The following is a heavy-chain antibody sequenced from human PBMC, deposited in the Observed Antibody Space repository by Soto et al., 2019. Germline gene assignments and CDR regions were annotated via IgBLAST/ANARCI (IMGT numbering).Heavy chain of an antibody. CDR2: ISYSGDST. CDR3: AKDGPVTSNIQGYFDY. J-gene: IGHJ4*02. V-gene: IGHV3-23*01. D-gene: IGHD5-18*01. Sequence: EVQLLESGGGLVQPGGSLRVSCAASGFTFSSYAMAWVRQAPGKGLEWVSGISYSGDSTYYADSVKGRLTIPRDNSKNTVYLQMNSLRADDTAVYDCAKDGPVTSNIQGYFDYWGQGTLVTVSS. CDR1: GFTFSSYA.